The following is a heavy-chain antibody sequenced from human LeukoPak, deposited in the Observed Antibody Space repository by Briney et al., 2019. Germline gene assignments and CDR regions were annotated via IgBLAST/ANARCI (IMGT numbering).Heavy chain of an antibody. CDR3: ARGRVPKLAAWDY. V-gene: IGHV3-53*01. J-gene: IGHJ4*02. CDR1: GFTVSSNY. CDR2: IYSGGST. Sequence: GGSLRLSCAASGFTVSSNYMSWVRQAPGKGLEWVSVIYSGGSTYYADSVKGRFTISRDNSKNTLYLQMNSLRAEDTAVYYCARGRVPKLAAWDYWGQGTLVTVSS. D-gene: IGHD6-25*01.